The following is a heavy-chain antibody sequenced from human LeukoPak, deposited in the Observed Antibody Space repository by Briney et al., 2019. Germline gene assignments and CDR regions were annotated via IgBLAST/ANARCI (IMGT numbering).Heavy chain of an antibody. D-gene: IGHD2-21*01. CDR2: INTKGET. V-gene: IGHV4-4*09. CDR3: ATSNDAKIAPFDH. Sequence: SETLTLTCTVSGVSISAYQWSWVRQSPEKGLEWIGCINTKGETSYNPSLKSRVTTSVDTSKSQFSLRLTSVTAADTAVYYCATSNDAKIAPFDHWGQGAPVTVSS. CDR1: GVSISAYQ. J-gene: IGHJ4*02.